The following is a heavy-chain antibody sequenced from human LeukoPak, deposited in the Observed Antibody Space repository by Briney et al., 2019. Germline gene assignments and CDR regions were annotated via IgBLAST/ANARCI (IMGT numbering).Heavy chain of an antibody. Sequence: PGGSLRLSCAASGFTFDDYAMHWVRQAPGKGLEWVSGISWNSGSIGYADSVKGRFTISRDNSKNTLYLQMNSLRADDTAVYYCARARATVTRISSFDIWGQGTMVTVSS. J-gene: IGHJ3*02. CDR1: GFTFDDYA. D-gene: IGHD4-17*01. CDR3: ARARATVTRISSFDI. CDR2: ISWNSGSI. V-gene: IGHV3-9*01.